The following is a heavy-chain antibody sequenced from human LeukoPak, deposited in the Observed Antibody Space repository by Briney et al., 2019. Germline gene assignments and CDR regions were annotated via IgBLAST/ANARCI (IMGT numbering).Heavy chain of an antibody. CDR3: ARSAATRFYYFDY. CDR2: IYYSGST. V-gene: IGHV4-31*01. Sequence: SQTLSLTCTVSGGSISSGGYYWSWIRQHPGKGLEWIGYIYYSGSTYYNPSLKSLVTISVDTSKNQFSLKLSSVTAADTAVYYCARSAATRFYYFDYWGQGTLVTVSS. J-gene: IGHJ4*02. CDR1: GGSISSGGYY. D-gene: IGHD2-15*01.